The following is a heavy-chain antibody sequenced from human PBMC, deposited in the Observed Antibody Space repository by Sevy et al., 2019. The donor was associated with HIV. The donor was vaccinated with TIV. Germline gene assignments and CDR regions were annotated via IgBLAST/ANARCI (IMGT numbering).Heavy chain of an antibody. Sequence: GGSLRLSCAVSGFIFSGYSMNWVRQAPGKGLEWVAVISYHESNKFYADSVKGRFTISRDNSKNMLYLQMDNLRAEDTAVYYCATKKIDRGYSYDTDYWGQGTLVTVSS. D-gene: IGHD5-18*01. CDR2: ISYHESNK. CDR3: ATKKIDRGYSYDTDY. J-gene: IGHJ4*02. CDR1: GFIFSGYS. V-gene: IGHV3-30*03.